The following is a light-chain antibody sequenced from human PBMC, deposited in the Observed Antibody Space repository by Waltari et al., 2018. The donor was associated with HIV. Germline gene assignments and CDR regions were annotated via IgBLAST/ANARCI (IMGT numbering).Light chain of an antibody. J-gene: IGLJ2*01. Sequence: SYDLTQPLSVSVALGQTATITCGGNHIGRQPGCWYQQRPGQAPVLIIYRDNTSPSGITERFSGSNSGNTATLTIRRAQAGDEADYYCQVRVSNSVVFGGWTNLTVL. V-gene: IGLV3-9*01. CDR3: QVRVSNSVV. CDR1: HIGRQP. CDR2: RDN.